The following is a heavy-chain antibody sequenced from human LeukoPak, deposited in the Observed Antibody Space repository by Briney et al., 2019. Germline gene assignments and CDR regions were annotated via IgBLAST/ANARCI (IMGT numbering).Heavy chain of an antibody. D-gene: IGHD2-21*02. J-gene: IGHJ5*02. CDR1: GASISSYY. CDR2: IYYSGST. CDR3: ARLACGGDCYYPNWFDP. V-gene: IGHV4-39*01. Sequence: KPSETLSPTCTVSGASISSYYWGWIRQPPGKGLEWIGSIYYSGSTYYNPSLKSRVTISVDTSKNQFSLKLSSVTAADTAVYYCARLACGGDCYYPNWFDPWGQGTLVTVSS.